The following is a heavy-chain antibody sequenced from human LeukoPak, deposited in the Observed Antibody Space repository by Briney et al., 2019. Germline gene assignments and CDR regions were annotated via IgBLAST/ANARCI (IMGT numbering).Heavy chain of an antibody. D-gene: IGHD3-9*01. J-gene: IGHJ6*02. CDR1: GYSFVTSG. CDR3: ASEILTAYTVHGMDV. CDR2: ISAYNGNT. V-gene: IGHV1-18*01. Sequence: ASVKVSCKASGYSFVTSGITWVRQAPGQGLEWMGWISAYNGNTNYAQKLQGRVSMTTDTSTNTAYMELRRLRSDDTAVYFCASEILTAYTVHGMDVWGQGTTVTVSS.